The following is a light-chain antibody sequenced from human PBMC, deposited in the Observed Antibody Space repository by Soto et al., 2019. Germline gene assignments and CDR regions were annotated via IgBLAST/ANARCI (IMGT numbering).Light chain of an antibody. V-gene: IGKV4-1*01. CDR2: WAS. CDR3: QQYYTTPYT. J-gene: IGKJ2*01. Sequence: DIVRTQSPDSLTVSLGERATIHCRSSQSVLYNLNNKNYLGWYQQKLGQPPKLLISWASTRESGVPDRFSGSGSGTDFALTISSLQAEDMAVYYCQQYYTTPYTFGQGTKLE. CDR1: QSVLYNLNNKNY.